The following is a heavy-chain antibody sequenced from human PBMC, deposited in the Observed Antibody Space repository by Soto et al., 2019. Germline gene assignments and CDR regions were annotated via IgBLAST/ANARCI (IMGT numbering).Heavy chain of an antibody. CDR2: IYHSGST. CDR1: GGSISSSNW. V-gene: IGHV4-4*03. D-gene: IGHD6-6*01. CDR3: ARSPLAARLQRFDY. Sequence: PPETLPLTCAVSGGSISSSNWWSWVRQPPGKGLEWIGEIYHSGSTNYNPSLKSRATISVDKSKNQFSLKLSSVTAADTAVYYCARSPLAARLQRFDYWGQGTLVTVS. J-gene: IGHJ4*02.